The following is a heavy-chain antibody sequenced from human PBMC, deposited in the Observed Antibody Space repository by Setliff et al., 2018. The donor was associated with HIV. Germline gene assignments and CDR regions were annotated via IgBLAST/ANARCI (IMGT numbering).Heavy chain of an antibody. J-gene: IGHJ5*02. CDR1: GGSISSHY. Sequence: SETLSLTCTVSGGSISSHYWSWIRQPPGKGLEWIGRIYTSGRTNHNPSLKSRVTISVDTSKNQFSLSLNSVTAADTAVYYCARGYQLVPRGQGWFDPWGQGTLVTVSS. D-gene: IGHD6-6*01. CDR3: ARGYQLVPRGQGWFDP. V-gene: IGHV4-4*07. CDR2: IYTSGRT.